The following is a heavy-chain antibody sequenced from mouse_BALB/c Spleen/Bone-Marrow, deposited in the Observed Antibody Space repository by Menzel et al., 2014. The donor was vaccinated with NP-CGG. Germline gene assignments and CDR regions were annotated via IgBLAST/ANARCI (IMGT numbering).Heavy chain of an antibody. CDR3: AAYYHGSSYGFAY. Sequence: VQLQQSGAELVKPGASVKLSCTASGFNIKDTYMHWVKQRPEQGLEWIGRIDPANGNTKYDPKFQGKATITADTSPNTAYLQLSSLTSEDTAVYYCAAYYHGSSYGFAYWGQGTPVTVSA. CDR2: IDPANGNT. D-gene: IGHD1-1*01. V-gene: IGHV14-3*02. J-gene: IGHJ3*01. CDR1: GFNIKDTY.